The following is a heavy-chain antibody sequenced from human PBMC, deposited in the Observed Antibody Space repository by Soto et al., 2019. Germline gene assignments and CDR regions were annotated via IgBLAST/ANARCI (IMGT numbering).Heavy chain of an antibody. CDR2: IYYSGST. V-gene: IGHV4-39*01. J-gene: IGHJ4*02. Sequence: QLQLQESGPGLVKPSETLSLTCTVSGGSISSSSYYWGWIRQPPGKGLEWIGSIYYSGSTYYNPSLKSRVTISVDTSKNQFSLKLSSLTAADTAVYYCARHVTNWLSFGYWGQGTLVTVSS. D-gene: IGHD3-9*01. CDR1: GGSISSSSYY. CDR3: ARHVTNWLSFGY.